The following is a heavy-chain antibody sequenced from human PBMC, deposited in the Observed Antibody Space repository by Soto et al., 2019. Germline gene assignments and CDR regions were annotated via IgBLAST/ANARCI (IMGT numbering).Heavy chain of an antibody. CDR1: GFTFSSYA. CDR2: IRSSGDRT. Sequence: EVQLLESGGGLVQPGGSLRLSCAASGFTFSSYAMSWVRQAPGKWLEWVSAIRSSGDRTYYADSVKGRFTISSDNSKNTLYMQMNSLRAEDTAVYYCAKKQGPGTPYYYAMDAWGQGTKVTVSS. D-gene: IGHD1-1*01. V-gene: IGHV3-23*01. CDR3: AKKQGPGTPYYYAMDA. J-gene: IGHJ6*02.